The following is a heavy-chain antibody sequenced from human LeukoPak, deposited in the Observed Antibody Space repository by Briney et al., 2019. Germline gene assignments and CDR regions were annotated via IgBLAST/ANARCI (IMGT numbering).Heavy chain of an antibody. CDR1: GYTFTGYY. CDR3: ASTPPLDY. V-gene: IGHV1-69*02. Sequence: SVKVSCKASGYTFTGYYMHWVRQAPGQGLEWMGRIIPILGIANYAQKFQGRVTITADKSTSTAYMELSSLRSEDTAVYYCASTPPLDYWGQGTLVTVSS. CDR2: IIPILGIA. D-gene: IGHD1-14*01. J-gene: IGHJ4*02.